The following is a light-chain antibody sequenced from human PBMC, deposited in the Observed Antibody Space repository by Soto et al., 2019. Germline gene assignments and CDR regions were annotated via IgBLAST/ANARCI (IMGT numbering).Light chain of an antibody. CDR3: QQYGNSPPT. Sequence: EIEMTQSPGTLSLSPGERATLSCRASQSVSSRDLGWYQQKPGQAPRLLIYGASSRATGIPDRFSGSGSGTDFTLTISGLQPEDFAVYYCQQYGNSPPTFGEGTKVEIK. V-gene: IGKV3-20*01. J-gene: IGKJ1*01. CDR2: GAS. CDR1: QSVSSRD.